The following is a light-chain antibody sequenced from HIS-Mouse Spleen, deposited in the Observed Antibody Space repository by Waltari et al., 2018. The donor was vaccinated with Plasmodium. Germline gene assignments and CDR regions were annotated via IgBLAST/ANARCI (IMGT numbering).Light chain of an antibody. CDR3: SSYAGSNNFVV. CDR1: SSDVGGYHY. Sequence: QSALTQPPSASGSPGQSVTISCPRTSSDVGGYHYVSWYQQHPGKAPKLMIYEVSKRPSGVPDRFSGSKSGNTASLTVSGLQAEDEADYYCSSYAGSNNFVVFGGGTKLTVL. CDR2: EVS. V-gene: IGLV2-8*01. J-gene: IGLJ2*01.